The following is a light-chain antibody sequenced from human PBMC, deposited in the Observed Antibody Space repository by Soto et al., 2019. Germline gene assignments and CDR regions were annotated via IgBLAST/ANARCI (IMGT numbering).Light chain of an antibody. J-gene: IGLJ3*02. CDR3: ASWDDSLNGWV. Sequence: QSVLTQPPSASGTPGQRVTISCSGSSSNIGSNTVNWYQQLPGTAPKLLIYHNNQRPSWVPDRFSDSKSGSSASLAISGLQSEDEADYYCASWDDSLNGWVFGGGTKLTVL. CDR2: HNN. CDR1: SSNIGSNT. V-gene: IGLV1-44*01.